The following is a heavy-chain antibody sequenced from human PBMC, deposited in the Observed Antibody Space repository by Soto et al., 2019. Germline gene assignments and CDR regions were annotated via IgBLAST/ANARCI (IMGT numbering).Heavy chain of an antibody. V-gene: IGHV1-69*01. CDR2: IIPVFGTA. CDR1: GGTFISYA. CDR3: ARGRVTTYLTEFDY. Sequence: QVQLVQSGAEVKKPGSSVKVSCKASGGTFISYAISLVRQAPGRGLEWMGGIIPVFGTANYTQKFQGRVTITADESTSTAYMELSSLRSEDTALYYCARGRVTTYLTEFDYWGQGTLVTVSS. D-gene: IGHD4-17*01. J-gene: IGHJ4*02.